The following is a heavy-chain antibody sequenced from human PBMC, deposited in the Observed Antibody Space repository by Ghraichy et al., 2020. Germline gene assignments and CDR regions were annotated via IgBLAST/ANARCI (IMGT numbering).Heavy chain of an antibody. V-gene: IGHV1-2*06. Sequence: ASVKVSCKASGYTFTDYYIQWVRQAPGQGPEWMGRIIPSSGGTKYAQKFQGRVTMTRDTSISTAYMELSSLRSDDTAIYYCARDKINDGLAWFDPWGQGTPVTVSS. J-gene: IGHJ5*02. CDR1: GYTFTDYY. CDR3: ARDKINDGLAWFDP. CDR2: IIPSSGGT.